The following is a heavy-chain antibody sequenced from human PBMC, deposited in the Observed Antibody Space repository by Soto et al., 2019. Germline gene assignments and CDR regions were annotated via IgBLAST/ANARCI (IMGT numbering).Heavy chain of an antibody. CDR2: IYNSGSTM. CDR3: ASESGGTGLDV. Sequence: GGSLRLSCAASGFTFGAFEMNWVRQAPGKGLEWLSYIYNSGSTMTYADSVKGRFAISRDNAKNSLYLQTYSLRAEDTAVYYCASESGGTGLDVWGQGTTVTVS. CDR1: GFTFGAFE. V-gene: IGHV3-48*03. J-gene: IGHJ6*02. D-gene: IGHD1-1*01.